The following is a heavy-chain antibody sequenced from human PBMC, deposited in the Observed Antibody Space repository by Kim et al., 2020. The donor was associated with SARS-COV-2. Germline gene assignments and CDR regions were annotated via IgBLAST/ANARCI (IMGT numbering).Heavy chain of an antibody. CDR3: ARRGGNNWSDDY. CDR1: GGPININNYY. Sequence: SETLSLTCTVSGGPININNYYWGWIRQPPGKGLEWIATIYYSGSTFYSPALKSRVTISVDTSKNQLSLRLRSVTASDTAVYYCARRGGNNWSDDYWGQGTLVTVSS. D-gene: IGHD1-20*01. CDR2: IYYSGST. V-gene: IGHV4-39*01. J-gene: IGHJ4*02.